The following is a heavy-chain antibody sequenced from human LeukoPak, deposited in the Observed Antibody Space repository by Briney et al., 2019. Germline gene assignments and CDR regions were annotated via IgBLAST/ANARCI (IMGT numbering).Heavy chain of an antibody. CDR3: ARDYDRYYMDV. CDR2: INTEASST. J-gene: IGHJ4*02. D-gene: IGHD3-3*01. CDR1: GFTFSSYW. V-gene: IGHV3-74*01. Sequence: PGGSLRLSCAASGFTFSSYWMHWVRQAPGKGLVWVSRINTEASSTSYADSVKGRFTISRDNAKNTLYLQMNSLRPEDTAVYYCARDYDRYYMDVWGQGTLVTVSS.